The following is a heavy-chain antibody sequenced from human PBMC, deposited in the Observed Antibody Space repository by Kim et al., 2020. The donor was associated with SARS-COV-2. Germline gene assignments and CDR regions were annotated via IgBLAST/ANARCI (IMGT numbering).Heavy chain of an antibody. J-gene: IGHJ5*02. D-gene: IGHD1-7*01. Sequence: SETLSLTCAVYGGSFSGYYWSWIRQPPGKGLEWIGEINHSGSTNYNPSLKSRVTISVDTSKNQFSLKLSSVTAADTAVYYCARGAPSPTIFRTKVVDPWGQGTLVTVSS. CDR1: GGSFSGYY. CDR3: ARGAPSPTIFRTKVVDP. CDR2: INHSGST. V-gene: IGHV4-34*01.